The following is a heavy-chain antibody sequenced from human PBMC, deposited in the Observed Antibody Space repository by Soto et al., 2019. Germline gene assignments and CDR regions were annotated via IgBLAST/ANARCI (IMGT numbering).Heavy chain of an antibody. CDR3: KTDGRGLGRMSLFEY. Sequence: VGLLRLSSAAWWVSVNGDYMNWIRQTTGKGLEWVSSISSGETTYYADAVRGRFTISSDKSKKTLYFKLNSLRIEHTAVYYSKTDGRGLGRMSLFEYWAQGVLVTVYS. CDR1: WVSVNGDY. J-gene: IGHJ4*02. D-gene: IGHD3-16*01. V-gene: IGHV3-53*01. CDR2: ISSGETT.